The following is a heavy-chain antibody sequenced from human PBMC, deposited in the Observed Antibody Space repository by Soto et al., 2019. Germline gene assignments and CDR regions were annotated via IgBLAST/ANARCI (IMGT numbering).Heavy chain of an antibody. V-gene: IGHV4-30-4*01. CDR3: ARGSYYYDSRGYYHY. CDR2: IYYSGST. CDR1: GGSISSGDYY. J-gene: IGHJ4*02. D-gene: IGHD3-22*01. Sequence: QVQLQESGPGLVKPSQTLSLTCTVSGGSISSGDYYWSWIRQPPGKGLEWIGYIYYSGSTYYNPSLKSRVTISVDTSTYQFSLKLSSVTAADTAVYYCARGSYYYDSRGYYHYWGQGTLVTVSS.